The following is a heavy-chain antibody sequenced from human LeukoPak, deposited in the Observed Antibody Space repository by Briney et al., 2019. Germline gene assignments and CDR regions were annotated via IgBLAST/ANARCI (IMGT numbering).Heavy chain of an antibody. Sequence: GGSLRLSCAASGFTFSSYGMNWVRQAPGKGLEWVSSISSSSSYIYYADSVKGRFTISRDNAKNSLYLQMNSLKIEDTAVYYCTTDLGTYYHGSQRLIPIDYWGQGTLVTVSS. V-gene: IGHV3-21*03. CDR3: TTDLGTYYHGSQRLIPIDY. CDR1: GFTFSSYG. D-gene: IGHD3-10*01. J-gene: IGHJ4*02. CDR2: ISSSSSYI.